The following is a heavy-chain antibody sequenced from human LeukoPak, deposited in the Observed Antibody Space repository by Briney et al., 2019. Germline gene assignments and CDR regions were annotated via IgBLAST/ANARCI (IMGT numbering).Heavy chain of an antibody. J-gene: IGHJ4*02. CDR3: ARLRVNLGYCTNGVCYRREFDY. D-gene: IGHD2-8*01. V-gene: IGHV4-39*07. Sequence: SETLSLTCTVSGGSMDTKVYYWGWIRHAPGKGLEWIGTVYYSGSTYYNPSLKSRVTISVDTSKNQFSLKLSSVTAADTAVYYCARLRVNLGYCTNGVCYRREFDYWGQGTLVTVSS. CDR1: GGSMDTKVYY. CDR2: VYYSGST.